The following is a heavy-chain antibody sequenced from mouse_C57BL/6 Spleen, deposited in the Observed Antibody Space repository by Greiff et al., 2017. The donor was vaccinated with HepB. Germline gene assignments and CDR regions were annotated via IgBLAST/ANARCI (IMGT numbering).Heavy chain of an antibody. J-gene: IGHJ2*01. V-gene: IGHV1-50*01. CDR2: IDPSDGNT. CDR3: ARARWNCDGV. D-gene: IGHD2-3*01. CDR1: GYNFNSYW. Sequence: QVQLQQPVAELVKPGASVKLSCKASGYNFNSYWMQWVKQRPGQGLEWIGEIDPSDGNTNYKQKFKGKATLTVDTSSSTAYVQLSSLTSEDAAVYYCARARWNCDGVWGQGTTLTVSS.